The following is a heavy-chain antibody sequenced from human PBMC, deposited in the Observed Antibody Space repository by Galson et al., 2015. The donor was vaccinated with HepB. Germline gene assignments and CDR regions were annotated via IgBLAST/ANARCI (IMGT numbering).Heavy chain of an antibody. J-gene: IGHJ3*02. CDR2: IYSGGST. D-gene: IGHD4-23*01. CDR1: GFTVSSNY. V-gene: IGHV3-53*01. Sequence: SLRLSCAASGFTVSSNYMSWVRQAPGKGLEWVSVIYSGGSTYYADSVKGRFTISRDNSKNTLYLQMNSLRAEDTAVYYCAMDYGGNQRKAFDIWGQGTMVTVSS. CDR3: AMDYGGNQRKAFDI.